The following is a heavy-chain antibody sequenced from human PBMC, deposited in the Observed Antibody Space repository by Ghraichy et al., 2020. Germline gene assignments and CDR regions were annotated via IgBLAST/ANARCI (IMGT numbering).Heavy chain of an antibody. CDR1: GYSFTSYW. Sequence: GESLNISCKGSGYSFTSYWIGWVRQMPGKGLEWMGIIYPGDSDTRYSPSFQGQVTISADKSISTAYLQWSSLKASDTAMYYCARRGGYGGNSDDAFDIWGQGTMVTVSS. CDR3: ARRGGYGGNSDDAFDI. D-gene: IGHD4-23*01. J-gene: IGHJ3*02. CDR2: IYPGDSDT. V-gene: IGHV5-51*01.